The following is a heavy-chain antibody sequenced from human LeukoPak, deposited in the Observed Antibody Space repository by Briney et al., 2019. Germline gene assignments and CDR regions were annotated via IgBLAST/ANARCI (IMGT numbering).Heavy chain of an antibody. Sequence: SETLSLTCTVSGGSISSSSYYWGWIRQPPGKGLEWIGSIYYSGSTYYNPSLKSRVTISVDTSKNQFSLKLSSVTAADTAVYYCARGRDSRGYQFKGFDYWGQGTLVTASS. CDR1: GGSISSSSYY. D-gene: IGHD3-22*01. CDR2: IYYSGST. CDR3: ARGRDSRGYQFKGFDY. J-gene: IGHJ4*02. V-gene: IGHV4-39*01.